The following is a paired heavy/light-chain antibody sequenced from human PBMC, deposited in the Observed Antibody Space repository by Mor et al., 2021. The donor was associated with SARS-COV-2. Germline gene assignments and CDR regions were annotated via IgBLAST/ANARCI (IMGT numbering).Light chain of an antibody. V-gene: IGLV3-25*03. CDR3: QSADSSGTWV. CDR1: ALPKQY. CDR2: KDS. Sequence: SYELTQPPSVSVSPGQTARITCSADALPKQYAYWYQQKPGQAPVLVIYKDSERPSGIPERFSGSSSGTTVTLTISGVQAEDEADYYCQSADSSGTWVFGGGTKLTVL. J-gene: IGLJ3*02.
Heavy chain of an antibody. CDR3: ARRAQRGYCSSTSCYGFNWFDP. Sequence: EVQLVQSGAEVKKPGESLKISCKGSGYSFTSYWIGWVRQMPGKGLEWMGIIYPGDSDTRYSPSFQGQVTISADKSISTAYLQWSSLKASDTAMYYCARRAQRGYCSSTSCYGFNWFDPWGQGTLVTVSS. D-gene: IGHD2-2*01. CDR2: IYPGDSDT. V-gene: IGHV5-51*01. CDR1: GYSFTSYW. J-gene: IGHJ5*02.